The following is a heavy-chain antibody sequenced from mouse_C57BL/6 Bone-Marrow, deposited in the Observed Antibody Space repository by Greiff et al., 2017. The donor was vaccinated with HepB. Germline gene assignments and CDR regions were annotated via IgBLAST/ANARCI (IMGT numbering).Heavy chain of an antibody. CDR2: IDPENGDT. J-gene: IGHJ4*01. Sequence: EVKLVESGAELVRPGASVKLSCTASGFNIKDDYMHWVKQRPEQGLEWIGWIDPENGDTEYASKFQGKATITADTSSNTAYLQLSSLTSEDTAVYYCTTPGYGSSYYAMDYWGQGTSVTVSS. D-gene: IGHD1-1*01. V-gene: IGHV14-4*01. CDR1: GFNIKDDY. CDR3: TTPGYGSSYYAMDY.